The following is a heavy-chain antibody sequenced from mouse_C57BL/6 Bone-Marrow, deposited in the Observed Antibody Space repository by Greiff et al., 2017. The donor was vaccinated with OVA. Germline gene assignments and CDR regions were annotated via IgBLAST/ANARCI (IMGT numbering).Heavy chain of an antibody. CDR2: IRSKSNNYAT. V-gene: IGHV10-1*01. Sequence: EVMLVESGGGLVQPKGSLKLSCAASGFSFNTYAMNWVRQAPGKGLEWVARIRSKSNNYATYYADSVKDRFTISRDDSESMLYLQMNNLKTEDTAMYYCVRGRDYAMDYWGQGTSVTVSS. CDR3: VRGRDYAMDY. CDR1: GFSFNTYA. J-gene: IGHJ4*01.